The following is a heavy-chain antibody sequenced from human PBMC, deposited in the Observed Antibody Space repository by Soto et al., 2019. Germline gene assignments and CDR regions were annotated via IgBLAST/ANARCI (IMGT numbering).Heavy chain of an antibody. V-gene: IGHV3-20*04. Sequence: SGGSLRLSCAASGFSFDDYAMSWVRQAPGKGLEWVSGSNWDGGSTTYADSVRGRFTISRDNANKFLYLQMNSLRAEDTAFYYCARVSSRGHWTLDYWGRGTLVTVSS. D-gene: IGHD3-22*01. CDR2: SNWDGGST. CDR1: GFSFDDYA. CDR3: ARVSSRGHWTLDY. J-gene: IGHJ4*02.